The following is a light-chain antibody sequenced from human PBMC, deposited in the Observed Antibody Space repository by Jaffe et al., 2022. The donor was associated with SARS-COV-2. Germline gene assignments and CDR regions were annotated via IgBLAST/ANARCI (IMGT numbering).Light chain of an antibody. V-gene: IGKV4-1*01. Sequence: DIVMTQSPDSLAVSLGERATINCKSSQSVFYSSNNKNYLTWYQQKPGQPPKLLIYWASTRESGVPDRFSGSGSGTDFTLTISSLQAEDVAVYYCHQCYSFPWTFGHGTKVEIK. J-gene: IGKJ1*01. CDR2: WAS. CDR1: QSVFYSSNNKNY. CDR3: HQCYSFPWT.